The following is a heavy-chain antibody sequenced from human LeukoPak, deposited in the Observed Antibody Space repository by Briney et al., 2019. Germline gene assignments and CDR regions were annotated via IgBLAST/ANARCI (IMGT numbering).Heavy chain of an antibody. D-gene: IGHD5-18*01. J-gene: IGHJ4*02. Sequence: SQTPSLTCTVSGGSISSGYYYWSWIRQPAGKGLDWIGRIYTTGDTNYNPSLKTRVTMSVDTSKNQFSLKLSSVTAADTAVYYCARDPAGFSYQDYWGQGTLVTVSS. V-gene: IGHV4-61*02. CDR3: ARDPAGFSYQDY. CDR1: GGSISSGYYY. CDR2: IYTTGDT.